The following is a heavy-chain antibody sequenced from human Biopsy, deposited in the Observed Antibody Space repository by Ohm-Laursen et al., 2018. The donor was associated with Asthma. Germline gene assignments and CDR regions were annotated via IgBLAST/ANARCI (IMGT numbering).Heavy chain of an antibody. Sequence: SLRLSCTAPGFSFSEFVMHWVRQAPGKGLEWVAVISYDGSTKYYADSVKGRFTISRDNSRNTLHLEMNSLRAEDTAVYFCAKEVFPGWELRRGPDSWGQGTLVTVSS. J-gene: IGHJ4*02. CDR3: AKEVFPGWELRRGPDS. D-gene: IGHD1-26*01. CDR2: ISYDGSTK. V-gene: IGHV3-30*18. CDR1: GFSFSEFV.